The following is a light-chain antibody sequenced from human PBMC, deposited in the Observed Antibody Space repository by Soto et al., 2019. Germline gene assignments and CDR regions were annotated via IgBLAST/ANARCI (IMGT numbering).Light chain of an antibody. Sequence: EIQMTRSPSTMSTSVGGRITITCRASQSISSWLAWYQQKPGKAPKLLIYAASSLQSGVPSRFSGSGSGTDFTLTISSLQPEDFATYYCQQSYSTLPITFGQGTRLEIK. CDR1: QSISSW. CDR3: QQSYSTLPIT. V-gene: IGKV1-39*01. J-gene: IGKJ5*01. CDR2: AAS.